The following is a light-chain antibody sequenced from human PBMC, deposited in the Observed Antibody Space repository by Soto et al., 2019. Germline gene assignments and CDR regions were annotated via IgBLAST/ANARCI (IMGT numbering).Light chain of an antibody. CDR1: KLGDKY. Sequence: SYELTQPPSVSVSPGQTASITCSGDKLGDKYACWYQQKPGQSPVQVIYQDSKRPSGIPERFSGSKSGNTATLTISGTQAMDEADYYCQAWDSSTPVVFGGGTQLTVL. CDR2: QDS. J-gene: IGLJ2*01. V-gene: IGLV3-1*01. CDR3: QAWDSSTPVV.